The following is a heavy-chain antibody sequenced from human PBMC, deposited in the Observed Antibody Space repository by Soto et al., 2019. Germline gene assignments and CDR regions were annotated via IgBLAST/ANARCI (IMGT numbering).Heavy chain of an antibody. CDR3: ARHTDDILTGNEALDI. V-gene: IGHV4-59*08. D-gene: IGHD3-9*01. Sequence: SETLSLTCTVSGGSIDDYDWSWIRQSQGKGLEWIGYVYYSGTTNYNPTLKSRITILVDTSENQFSLKLTSVTAADTAVYYCARHTDDILTGNEALDIWGQGTVVTVSS. CDR1: GGSIDDYD. J-gene: IGHJ3*02. CDR2: VYYSGTT.